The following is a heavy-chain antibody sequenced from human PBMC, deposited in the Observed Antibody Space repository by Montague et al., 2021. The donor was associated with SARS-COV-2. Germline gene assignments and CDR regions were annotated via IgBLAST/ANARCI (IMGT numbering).Heavy chain of an antibody. CDR3: ATELPGYYDDSGYYSAFDH. D-gene: IGHD3-22*01. J-gene: IGHJ4*02. Sequence: SLRLSCAASGFTFSAFWMTWVRQAPGKGLEWVANIKQDGSQKYYLESVKGRFTISRDNAQNSLHLRMNSLRLEDTAAYYCATELPGYYDDSGYYSAFDHWGQGTLVSVSS. V-gene: IGHV3-7*05. CDR1: GFTFSAFW. CDR2: IKQDGSQK.